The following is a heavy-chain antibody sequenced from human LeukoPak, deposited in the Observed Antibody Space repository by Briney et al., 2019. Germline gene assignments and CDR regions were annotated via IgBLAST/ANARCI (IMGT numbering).Heavy chain of an antibody. CDR2: IYSGGST. D-gene: IGHD6-13*01. CDR1: GFTVSSNY. V-gene: IGHV3-66*02. Sequence: GGSLRLSCAASGFTVSSNYMSWVRQAPGKGLEWVSVIYSGGSTYYAVSVKGRFTISRDNSKNTLYLQMNSLRAEDTAVYYCARDSSSWRYYYYYGMDVWGQGTTVTVSS. CDR3: ARDSSSWRYYYYYGMDV. J-gene: IGHJ6*02.